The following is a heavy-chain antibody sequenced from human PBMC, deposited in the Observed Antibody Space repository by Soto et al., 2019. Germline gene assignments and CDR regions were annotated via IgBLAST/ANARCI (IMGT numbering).Heavy chain of an antibody. CDR3: TTGSLNGPDYYGSGSYYYYYYDMGV. D-gene: IGHD3-10*01. V-gene: IGHV3-15*01. CDR2: IRSKTDGGTT. J-gene: IGHJ6*02. Sequence: AXGSLRVSCSAAGFTFDKAWMTWVRQAPGKGLEWVGRIRSKTDGGTTDYAAPVKGRFTISRDDSENTLYLQMDSLKTEDTAVYYCTTGSLNGPDYYGSGSYYYYYYDMGVWGQGTTVTVS. CDR1: GFTFDKAW.